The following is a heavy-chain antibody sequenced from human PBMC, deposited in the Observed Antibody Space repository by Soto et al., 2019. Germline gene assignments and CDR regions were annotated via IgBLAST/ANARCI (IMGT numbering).Heavy chain of an antibody. CDR2: IYYSGST. CDR1: GASISSGGYY. V-gene: IGHV4-31*03. J-gene: IGHJ5*02. Sequence: QVQLQESGPGLVKPSQTLSLPCTVSGASISSGGYYWGWIRQHPGKGLEWIGYIYYSGSTYYNPSLKRRVAISVDTSKNQFSLKLSSVTAADTAVYYCAREPRPWGQGTLVTVSS. CDR3: AREPRP.